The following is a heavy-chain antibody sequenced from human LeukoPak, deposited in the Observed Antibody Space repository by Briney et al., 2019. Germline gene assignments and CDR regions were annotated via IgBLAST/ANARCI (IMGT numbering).Heavy chain of an antibody. CDR2: MNPNSGNT. J-gene: IGHJ4*02. Sequence: RASVKASCKASGYTFTSYDINWVRQATGQGLEWMGWMNPNSGNTGYAQKFQGRVTMTRDTSTSTVYMELSSLRSEDTAVYFCARVCQDSRGYKHVFDYWGQGTLVTVSS. D-gene: IGHD3-22*01. CDR3: ARVCQDSRGYKHVFDY. CDR1: GYTFTSYD. V-gene: IGHV1-8*02.